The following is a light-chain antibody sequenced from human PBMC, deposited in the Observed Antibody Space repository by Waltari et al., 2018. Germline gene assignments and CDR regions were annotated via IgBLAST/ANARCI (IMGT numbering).Light chain of an antibody. CDR2: YDN. V-gene: IGLV3-21*04. J-gene: IGLJ3*02. CDR1: DIGSKG. Sequence: SYVPTQPPSVSVAPGKTASITCGGDDIGSKGVHWFQQKPGQAPVLVIYYDNDRPSGIPERFSGSNSGNTATLTISRVEAGDEADYYCHLWDSSTVNWVFGGGTKLTVL. CDR3: HLWDSSTVNWV.